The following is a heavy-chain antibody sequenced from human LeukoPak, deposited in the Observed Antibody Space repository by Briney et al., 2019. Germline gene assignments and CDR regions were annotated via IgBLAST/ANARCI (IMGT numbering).Heavy chain of an antibody. J-gene: IGHJ4*02. CDR3: ARRELLDY. CDR2: IYFTGST. D-gene: IGHD1-26*01. V-gene: IGHV4-59*08. Sequence: PSENLSLTCTVSGGSISGYYWSWIRQPPGKGLEWIGYIYFTGSTNYNPSLQSRVTMSVDTSKNQFSLKLSSVTAADTAVYYCARRELLDYWGQGTLVTVSS. CDR1: GGSISGYY.